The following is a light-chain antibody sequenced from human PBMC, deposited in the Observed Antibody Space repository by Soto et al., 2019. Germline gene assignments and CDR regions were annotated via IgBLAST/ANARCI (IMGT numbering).Light chain of an antibody. V-gene: IGKV3-15*01. CDR2: AAS. CDR1: QSVSSH. J-gene: IGKJ1*01. CDR3: QQYGDSPWT. Sequence: LVLTQSPATLSVSRLYRSTLYFRASQSVSSHLVWYQQKPGQAPRLLIYAASTRATGIPARFSGSGSGTAFTLTISSLEPEDFAVYYCQQYGDSPWTFGQGTKVDIK.